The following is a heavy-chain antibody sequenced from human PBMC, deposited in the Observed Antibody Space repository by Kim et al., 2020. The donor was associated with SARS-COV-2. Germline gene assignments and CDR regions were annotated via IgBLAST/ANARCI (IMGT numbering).Heavy chain of an antibody. J-gene: IGHJ6*03. D-gene: IGHD2-21*02. CDR2: ISAYNGNT. V-gene: IGHV1-18*01. Sequence: ASVKVSCKASGYTFTSYGISWVRQAPGQGLEWMGWISAYNGNTNYAQKLQGRVTMTTDTSTSTAYMELRSLRSDDTAVYYCVWELRGNSEGMVYDMDVWGQGTTVTVSS. CDR1: GYTFTSYG. CDR3: VWELRGNSEGMVYDMDV.